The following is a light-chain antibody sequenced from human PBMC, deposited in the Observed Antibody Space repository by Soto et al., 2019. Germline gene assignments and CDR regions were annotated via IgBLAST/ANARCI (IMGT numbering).Light chain of an antibody. CDR2: KAS. Sequence: DIQMTQSPSTLSASVGDRVTITCRASQSISSWLAWYQQRPGKAPKLLIYKASSLKSRVPSRFSGSGSGTEFTLTISSLQPDDFATYFCQHYNSYPPWAFGQGTKVEIK. CDR3: QHYNSYPPWA. V-gene: IGKV1-5*03. J-gene: IGKJ1*01. CDR1: QSISSW.